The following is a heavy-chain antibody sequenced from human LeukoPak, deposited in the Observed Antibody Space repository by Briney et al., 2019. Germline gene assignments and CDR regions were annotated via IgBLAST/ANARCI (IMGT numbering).Heavy chain of an antibody. Sequence: SETLSLTCTVSGGSISSYYWNWIRQPPGKGLEWIGYIYYSGSTNYNPSLKSRVTISVDTSKNQFSLKLSSVTAADTAVYYCARDPIVEMATINYWGQGTLVTVSS. CDR3: ARDPIVEMATINY. D-gene: IGHD5-24*01. V-gene: IGHV4-59*01. CDR2: IYYSGST. CDR1: GGSISSYY. J-gene: IGHJ4*02.